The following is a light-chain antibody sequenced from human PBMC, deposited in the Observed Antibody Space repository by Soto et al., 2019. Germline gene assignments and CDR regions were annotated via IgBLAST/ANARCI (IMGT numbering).Light chain of an antibody. J-gene: IGKJ4*01. Sequence: EVVLTQSPGTLSLFPGERATLSCRASQSVDSTYLSWHQQKPGQPPRLLIYDASSRATGIPDRFSGSGSGTDFTLTISRLEPEDFAVYYCQQYGGSPPVTFGGGTKVEIK. CDR2: DAS. V-gene: IGKV3-20*01. CDR1: QSVDSTY. CDR3: QQYGGSPPVT.